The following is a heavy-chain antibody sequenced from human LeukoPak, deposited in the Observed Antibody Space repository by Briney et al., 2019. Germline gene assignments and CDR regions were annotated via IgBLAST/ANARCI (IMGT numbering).Heavy chain of an antibody. V-gene: IGHV3-11*01. CDR1: GFTVSSNY. CDR2: ISSSGSTI. Sequence: PGGSLRLSCAASGFTVSSNYMSWVRQAPGKGLEWVSYISSSGSTIYYADSVKGRFTISRDNSKNTLYLQMNSLRPEDTAVYYCAKGSNNYPDNFDYWGQGTLVTVSS. D-gene: IGHD1-1*01. CDR3: AKGSNNYPDNFDY. J-gene: IGHJ4*02.